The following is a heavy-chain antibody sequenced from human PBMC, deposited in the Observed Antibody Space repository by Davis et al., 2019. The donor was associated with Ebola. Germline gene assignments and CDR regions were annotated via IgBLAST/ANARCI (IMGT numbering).Heavy chain of an antibody. CDR2: ISGSGGST. J-gene: IGHJ4*02. CDR3: AREPSIAAHFDY. V-gene: IGHV3-23*01. Sequence: GESLKISCAASGFTFSSYAMSWVRQAPGKGLEWVSAISGSGGSTYYADSVKGRFTISRDNSKNTLYLQMNSLRAEDTAVYYCAREPSIAAHFDYWGQGTLVTVSS. CDR1: GFTFSSYA. D-gene: IGHD6-6*01.